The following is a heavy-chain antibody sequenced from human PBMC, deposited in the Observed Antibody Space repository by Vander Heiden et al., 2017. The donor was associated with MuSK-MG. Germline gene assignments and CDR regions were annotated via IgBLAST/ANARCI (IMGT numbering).Heavy chain of an antibody. CDR3: AKDIAVAGFFDY. J-gene: IGHJ4*02. CDR1: GFTFSSYA. V-gene: IGHV3-23*01. D-gene: IGHD6-19*01. Sequence: ASGFTFSSYAMSWVRQAPGQGLEWVSAISGSGGSTYYADSVKGRFTISRDNSKNTLYLKMNSLRAEDTAVYYCAKDIAVAGFFDYWGQGTLVTVSS. CDR2: ISGSGGST.